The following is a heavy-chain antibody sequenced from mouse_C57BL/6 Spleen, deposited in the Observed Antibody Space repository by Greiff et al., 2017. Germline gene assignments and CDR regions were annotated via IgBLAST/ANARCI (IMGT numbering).Heavy chain of an antibody. Sequence: VKLQQPGAELVKPGASVKLSCKASGYTFTSYWMHWVKQRPGQGLEWIGMIHPNSGSTNYNEKFKSKATLTVDKSSSTAYMQLSSLTSEDSAVYYCARSPYYSNYGYFDYWGQGTTLTVSS. CDR2: IHPNSGST. V-gene: IGHV1-64*01. CDR3: ARSPYYSNYGYFDY. CDR1: GYTFTSYW. J-gene: IGHJ2*01. D-gene: IGHD2-5*01.